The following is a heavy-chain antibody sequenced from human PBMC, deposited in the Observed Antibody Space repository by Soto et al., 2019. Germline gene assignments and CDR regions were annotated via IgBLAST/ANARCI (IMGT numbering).Heavy chain of an antibody. CDR2: SSDRRTGNT. J-gene: IGHJ4*02. D-gene: IGHD2-21*02. Sequence: GGSLRLSCAASGFTFSSYTLNWVRRAPGKGLEWVATSSDRRTGNTHYSGSVRGRFTLSRDYSRNILFLQMDSLRADDTALYYCTTWLTAHFDYRGRGTQVTVSS. V-gene: IGHV3-23*01. CDR1: GFTFSSYT. CDR3: TTWLTAHFDY.